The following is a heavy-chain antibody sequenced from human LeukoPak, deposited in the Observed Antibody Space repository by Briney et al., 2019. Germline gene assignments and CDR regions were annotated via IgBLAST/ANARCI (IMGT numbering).Heavy chain of an antibody. CDR3: ARANGGDYYDSSTNRFDP. J-gene: IGHJ5*02. V-gene: IGHV4-31*03. CDR1: GGSISSGGYY. D-gene: IGHD3-22*01. CDR2: IYYSGST. Sequence: PSQTLSLTCTVSGGSISSGGYYWSWIRQHPGKGLEWIGYIYYSGSTYYNPSLKSRVTISVDTSKNQFSLKLSSVTAADTAVYYCARANGGDYYDSSTNRFDPWGQGTLVTVSS.